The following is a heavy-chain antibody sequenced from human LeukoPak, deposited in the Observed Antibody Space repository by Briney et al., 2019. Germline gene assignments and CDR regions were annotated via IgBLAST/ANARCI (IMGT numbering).Heavy chain of an antibody. D-gene: IGHD5-24*01. J-gene: IGHJ4*02. Sequence: SETLSLTCTVSGGSISSSSYYWGWIRQPPGKGLEWIGSIYYSGSTYYNPSLKSRVTISVDRSKNQFSLKLSSVTAADTAVYYCASLMGWLQSEDYWGQGTLVTVSS. CDR3: ASLMGWLQSEDY. CDR1: GGSISSSSYY. V-gene: IGHV4-39*07. CDR2: IYYSGST.